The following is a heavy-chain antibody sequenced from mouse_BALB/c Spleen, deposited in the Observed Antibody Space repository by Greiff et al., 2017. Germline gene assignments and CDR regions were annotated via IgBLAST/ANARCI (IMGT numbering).Heavy chain of an antibody. CDR1: GYAFSSSW. D-gene: IGHD2-4*01. J-gene: IGHJ3*01. CDR3: ARFDYDYDETAWFAY. Sequence: VHLVESGPELVKPGASVKISCKASGYAFSSSWMNWVKQRPGQGLEWIGRIYPGDGDTNYNGKFKGKATLTADKSSSTAYMQLSSLTSVDSAVYFCARFDYDYDETAWFAYWGQGTLVTVSA. V-gene: IGHV1-82*01. CDR2: IYPGDGDT.